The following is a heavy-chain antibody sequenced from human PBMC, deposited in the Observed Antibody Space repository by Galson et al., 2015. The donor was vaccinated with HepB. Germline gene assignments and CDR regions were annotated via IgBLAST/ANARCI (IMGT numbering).Heavy chain of an antibody. Sequence: SLRLSCAASGFTFSSYGVHWVRQAPGKGLEWVAFVWSDGSNKYYADTVKGRFTISRDNSKSTLYLDMNSLRAEATAVYYCAKEGNYGAGSILHYWGQGTLVTVSS. D-gene: IGHD3-10*01. J-gene: IGHJ4*02. CDR3: AKEGNYGAGSILHY. V-gene: IGHV3-33*06. CDR2: VWSDGSNK. CDR1: GFTFSSYG.